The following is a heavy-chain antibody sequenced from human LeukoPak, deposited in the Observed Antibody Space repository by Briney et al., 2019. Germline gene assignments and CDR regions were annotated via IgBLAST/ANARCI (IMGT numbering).Heavy chain of an antibody. Sequence: GASVKVSCKASGYTFTGYYMHWVRQAPGQEVEWVGWINLNSGGTNYTQKFQSRVTMTRDTSISTAYMELSRLRSDDTAVYYCARVLRGIAAAGTRWFDPWGQGTLVTASS. CDR2: INLNSGGT. D-gene: IGHD6-13*01. V-gene: IGHV1-2*02. CDR1: GYTFTGYY. J-gene: IGHJ5*02. CDR3: ARVLRGIAAAGTRWFDP.